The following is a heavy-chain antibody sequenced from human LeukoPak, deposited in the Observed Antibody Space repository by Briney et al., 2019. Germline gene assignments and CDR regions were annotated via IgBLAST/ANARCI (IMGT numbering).Heavy chain of an antibody. J-gene: IGHJ5*02. CDR2: IYYSGST. V-gene: IGHV4-39*01. CDR3: ARSSGVVIHNWFDP. D-gene: IGHD3-3*01. CDR1: GGSIRGSSYY. Sequence: PSETLCLTCTVSGGSIRGSSYYWVWIRQPPGKGLEWIGTIYYSGSTYYNPSLKSRVTISADTSKNQLSLKVRSVTAADTAVCYCARSSGVVIHNWFDPWGQGTLVTVSS.